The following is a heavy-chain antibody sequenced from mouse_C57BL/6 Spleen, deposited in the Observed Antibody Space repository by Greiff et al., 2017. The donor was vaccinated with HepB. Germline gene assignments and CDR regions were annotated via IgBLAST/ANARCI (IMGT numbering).Heavy chain of an antibody. Sequence: VQGVESGAELARPGASVKMSCKASGYTFTSYTMHWVKQRPGQGLEWIGYINPSSGYTKYNQKFKDKATLTADKSSSTAYMQLSSLTSEDSAVYYCSGEDYYGSSPAYWGQGTLVTVSA. J-gene: IGHJ3*01. D-gene: IGHD1-1*01. V-gene: IGHV1-4*01. CDR2: INPSSGYT. CDR3: SGEDYYGSSPAY. CDR1: GYTFTSYT.